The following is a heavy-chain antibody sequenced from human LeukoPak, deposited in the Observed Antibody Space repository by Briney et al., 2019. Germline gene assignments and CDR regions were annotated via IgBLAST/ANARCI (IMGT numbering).Heavy chain of an antibody. D-gene: IGHD6-13*01. J-gene: IGHJ3*02. CDR3: ARVHQQLALYSFDI. Sequence: PSETLSLTCAVYGGSFSGYYWTWIRQSPGKGLEWIGEINHSGNTKYNPSLKSRATISIDTSKNQVSLKIRSVTAADRAVYYCARVHQQLALYSFDIWGQRTTVTVSS. V-gene: IGHV4-34*01. CDR2: INHSGNT. CDR1: GGSFSGYY.